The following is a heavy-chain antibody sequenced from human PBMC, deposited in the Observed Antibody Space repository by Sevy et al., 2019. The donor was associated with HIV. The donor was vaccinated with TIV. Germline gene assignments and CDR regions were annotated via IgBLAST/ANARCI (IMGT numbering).Heavy chain of an antibody. CDR1: GYTFTGYY. CDR3: ARELMYSRCFDY. Sequence: ASVKVSCKASGYTFTGYYMHWVRQAPGQGLEWMGWINPNSGGTNYAQKFQGRVTMTRDTSISTAYMELSRLRSDDTAVYYCARELMYSRCFDYWGQRTLVTVSS. J-gene: IGHJ4*02. D-gene: IGHD6-13*01. V-gene: IGHV1-2*02. CDR2: INPNSGGT.